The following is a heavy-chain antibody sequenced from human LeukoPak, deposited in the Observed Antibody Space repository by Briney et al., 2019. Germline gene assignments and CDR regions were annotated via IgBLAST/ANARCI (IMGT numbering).Heavy chain of an antibody. V-gene: IGHV1-69*06. CDR2: IIPIFGTA. CDR1: GGTFSSYA. Sequence: SVKVSCKASGGTFSSYAISWVRQAPGQGLEWMGGIIPIFGTANYAQKFQGRVTITADKSTSTAYMELSSLRSEDTAVYYCARGRTGIAAAGTSDYYYGMGVWGKGTTVTVSS. CDR3: ARGRTGIAAAGTSDYYYGMGV. J-gene: IGHJ6*04. D-gene: IGHD6-13*01.